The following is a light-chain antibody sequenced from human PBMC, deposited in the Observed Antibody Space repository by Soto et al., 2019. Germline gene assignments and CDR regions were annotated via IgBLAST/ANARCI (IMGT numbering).Light chain of an antibody. J-gene: IGKJ1*01. CDR3: MQALQTPWT. V-gene: IGKV2-28*01. Sequence: DIVMTQSPLSLPVTPGEPASISWRSSQSLLHSNGYNYLDWYLQKPGQSPQLLIYWGSNRASGVPDRFSGSGSGTDFTLKISRVEAEDVGVYYCMQALQTPWTFGQGTKVDIK. CDR1: QSLLHSNGYNY. CDR2: WGS.